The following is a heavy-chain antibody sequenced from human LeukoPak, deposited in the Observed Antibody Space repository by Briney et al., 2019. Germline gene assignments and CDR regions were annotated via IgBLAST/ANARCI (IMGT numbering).Heavy chain of an antibody. D-gene: IGHD3-16*01. Sequence: GEALQIYCQGSGYRFTSYWIGWVRPMPRKGLEWMGIIYPGDSDHRYSLPFQGQVPISADKSISTAYLQWSSLKASYTAMYYCARRESYDPTSFDIWGQGTMVTVSS. CDR1: GYRFTSYW. V-gene: IGHV5-51*01. J-gene: IGHJ3*02. CDR3: ARRESYDPTSFDI. CDR2: IYPGDSDH.